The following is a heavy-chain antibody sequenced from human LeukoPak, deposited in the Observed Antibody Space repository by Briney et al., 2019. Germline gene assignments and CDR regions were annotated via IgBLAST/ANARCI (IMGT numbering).Heavy chain of an antibody. CDR1: GFTSSTYA. CDR3: AKDGEMATINY. Sequence: AGGSLRLSCAASGFTSSTYAMSWVRQAPGKGLEWVSVISGSGGSTDYGDSVKGRFTISRDNSKNTLYLQMNSLRAEDTAVYYCAKDGEMATINYWGQGTLVTVSS. V-gene: IGHV3-23*01. CDR2: ISGSGGST. D-gene: IGHD5-24*01. J-gene: IGHJ4*02.